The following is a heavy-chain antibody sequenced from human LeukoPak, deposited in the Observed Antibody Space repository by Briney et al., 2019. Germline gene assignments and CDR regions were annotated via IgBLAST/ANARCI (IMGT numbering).Heavy chain of an antibody. D-gene: IGHD1-1*01. V-gene: IGHV4-34*01. CDR1: GGSFSGYY. CDR2: INHSGST. Sequence: PSETLSLTCAVYGGSFSGYYWSWIRQPPGKGLEWIGEINHSGSTNYNPSLKSRVTISVDTSKNQFSLKLSSVTAADTAVYYCANGYRYYYYGMDVWGQGTTVTVSS. CDR3: ANGYRYYYYGMDV. J-gene: IGHJ6*02.